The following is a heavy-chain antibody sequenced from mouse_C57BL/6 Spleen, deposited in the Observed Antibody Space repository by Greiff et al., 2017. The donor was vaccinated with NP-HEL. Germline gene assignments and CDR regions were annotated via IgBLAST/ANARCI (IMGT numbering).Heavy chain of an antibody. J-gene: IGHJ4*01. V-gene: IGHV2-2*01. CDR2: IWSGGST. D-gene: IGHD1-1*01. CDR1: GFSLTSYG. Sequence: QVQLKQSGPGLVQPSQSLSITCTVSGFSLTSYGVHWVRQSPGKGLEWLGVIWSGGSTDYNAAFISRLSISKDNSKSQVSFKMNSLQADDTAIYYCARNSGYYGSSFYAMDYWGQGTSVTVSS. CDR3: ARNSGYYGSSFYAMDY.